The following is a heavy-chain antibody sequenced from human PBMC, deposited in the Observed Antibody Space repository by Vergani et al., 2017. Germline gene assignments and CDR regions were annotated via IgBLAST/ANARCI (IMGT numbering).Heavy chain of an antibody. CDR3: AKQYFVSGNYLFDY. Sequence: EVQLLQSGGGVIQPGGSVRLSCAASGFTFSACPMTWVRQAPGEGLEWVSGISGSGVSAYYTDSVKGRFTISRDNSKNMLFLQMNNLRTEDTAIYYCAKQYFVSGNYLFDYWGQGTLVTVSS. CDR2: ISGSGVSA. CDR1: GFTFSACP. V-gene: IGHV3-23*01. D-gene: IGHD3-10*01. J-gene: IGHJ4*02.